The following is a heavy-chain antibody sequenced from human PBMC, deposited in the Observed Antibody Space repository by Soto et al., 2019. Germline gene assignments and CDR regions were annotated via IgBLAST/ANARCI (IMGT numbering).Heavy chain of an antibody. J-gene: IGHJ6*02. Sequence: GSLRLSCAASGFTFSSYGIHWVRQAPGKGLEWVAVISYDGSNKYYADSVKGRFTISRDNSKNTLYLQMNSLRAEDTAVYYCAKVSIAAERYYYYGMDVWGQGTTVTVSS. CDR1: GFTFSSYG. D-gene: IGHD6-13*01. CDR2: ISYDGSNK. V-gene: IGHV3-30*18. CDR3: AKVSIAAERYYYYGMDV.